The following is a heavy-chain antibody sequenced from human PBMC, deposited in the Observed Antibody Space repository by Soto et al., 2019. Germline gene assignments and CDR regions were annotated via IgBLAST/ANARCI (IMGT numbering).Heavy chain of an antibody. CDR3: ARRGYCSGGSCYSIYALDI. V-gene: IGHV3-66*01. Sequence: GGSLRLSCAASGFTVSTNYMSRVRQAPGKGLEWVSLIYSGGGTHYADSVKGRFTISRDNSKNTLYLQMNSLRAEDTAVYYCARRGYCSGGSCYSIYALDIWGQGTMVTVSS. D-gene: IGHD2-15*01. CDR1: GFTVSTNY. CDR2: IYSGGGT. J-gene: IGHJ3*02.